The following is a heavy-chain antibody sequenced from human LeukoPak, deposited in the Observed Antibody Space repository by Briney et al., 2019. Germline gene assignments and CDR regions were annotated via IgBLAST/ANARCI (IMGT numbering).Heavy chain of an antibody. J-gene: IGHJ4*02. Sequence: GGSLRLSCAASGFTFSIYSINWVRQAPGKGLEWVSFITGNSNYIYYADSVKGRFTISRDNAKNSLYLQMNSLRAEDTAVYYCAGFLAAAGTPFNYWGQGTLVTVSS. CDR2: ITGNSNYI. CDR3: AGFLAAAGTPFNY. V-gene: IGHV3-21*01. D-gene: IGHD6-13*01. CDR1: GFTFSIYS.